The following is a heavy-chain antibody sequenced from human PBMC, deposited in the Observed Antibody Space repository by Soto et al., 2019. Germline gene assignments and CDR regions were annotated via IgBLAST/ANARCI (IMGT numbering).Heavy chain of an antibody. CDR3: ARDYGGNLGYYYYGMDV. V-gene: IGHV1-8*01. CDR2: MNPNSGNT. Sequence: SVKVSCKASGYTFTSYDINWVRQATGQGLEWMGWMNPNSGNTGYAQKFQGRVTMTRNTSISTAYMELSSLRSEDTAVYYCARDYGGNLGYYYYGMDVWGQGTTVTVSS. CDR1: GYTFTSYD. J-gene: IGHJ6*02. D-gene: IGHD4-17*01.